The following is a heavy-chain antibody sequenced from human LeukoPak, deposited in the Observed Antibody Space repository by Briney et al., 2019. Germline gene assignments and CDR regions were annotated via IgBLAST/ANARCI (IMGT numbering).Heavy chain of an antibody. Sequence: GGSLRLSCAASGFTISNYWMSWVRQAPGKGLEWVANMKQDGSEIYYADSVKGRFTISRDNAKNSLYLQMSNLRAEDTAVYFCARGGGLDVWGQGATVTVSS. D-gene: IGHD3-16*01. CDR3: ARGGGLDV. V-gene: IGHV3-7*03. CDR2: MKQDGSEI. CDR1: GFTISNYW. J-gene: IGHJ6*02.